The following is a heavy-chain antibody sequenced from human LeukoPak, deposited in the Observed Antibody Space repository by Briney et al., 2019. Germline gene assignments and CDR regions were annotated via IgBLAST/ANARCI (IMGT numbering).Heavy chain of an antibody. J-gene: IGHJ6*03. CDR3: ARVSSGYDFEVHYYYYYYMDV. Sequence: GASVKVSCKASGYTFSSYGISWVRQAPGQGLEWMGWISADNGNTNYVQKFQGRVTMTTDTSTSTAYMELRSLRSDDTAVYYCARVSSGYDFEVHYYYYYYMDVWGKGTTVTVSS. CDR2: ISADNGNT. V-gene: IGHV1-18*01. CDR1: GYTFSSYG. D-gene: IGHD5-12*01.